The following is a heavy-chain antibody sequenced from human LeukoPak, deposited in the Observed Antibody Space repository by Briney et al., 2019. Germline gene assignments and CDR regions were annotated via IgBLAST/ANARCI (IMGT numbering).Heavy chain of an antibody. CDR2: ITSSSSNI. CDR3: ANNFLLTGVVH. V-gene: IGHV3-21*01. CDR1: GFSFSSYS. J-gene: IGHJ4*02. D-gene: IGHD3-3*01. Sequence: GGSLRLSCAAYGFSFSSYSMNWVRQAPGKGPEWVSTITSSSSNIYYADSVRGRFTISRDNAKNSLHLQMDSLRAEDTAVYYCANNFLLTGVVHWGQGTLVTASS.